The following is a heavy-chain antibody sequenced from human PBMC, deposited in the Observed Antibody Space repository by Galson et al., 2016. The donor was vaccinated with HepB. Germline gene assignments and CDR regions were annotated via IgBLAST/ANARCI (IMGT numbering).Heavy chain of an antibody. J-gene: IGHJ5*02. Sequence: SLRLSCAASGFAFSRFGMHWVRQTPGKGLEWVAVIWYDGSEKYYADSVKGRFTIYRDNSKNMMYLQMNSLRVDDSALYFCASERDGCIGGSCYSDLDTWGQGTLVTVSS. CDR3: ASERDGCIGGSCYSDLDT. CDR2: IWYDGSEK. V-gene: IGHV3-33*01. D-gene: IGHD2-15*01. CDR1: GFAFSRFG.